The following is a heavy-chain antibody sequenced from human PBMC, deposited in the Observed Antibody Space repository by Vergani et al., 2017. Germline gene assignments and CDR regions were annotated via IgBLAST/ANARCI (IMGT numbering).Heavy chain of an antibody. CDR3: AKDISPAQNAFDI. V-gene: IGHV3-43*01. CDR2: ISWDGGST. J-gene: IGHJ3*02. Sequence: VQLVESGGGVVQPGRSLRLSCAASGFTFSSYGMHWVRQAPGKGLEWVSLISWDGGSTYYADSVKGRFTISRDNSKNSLYLQMNSLRTEDTALYYCAKDISPAQNAFDIWGQGTMVTVSS. CDR1: GFTFSSYG.